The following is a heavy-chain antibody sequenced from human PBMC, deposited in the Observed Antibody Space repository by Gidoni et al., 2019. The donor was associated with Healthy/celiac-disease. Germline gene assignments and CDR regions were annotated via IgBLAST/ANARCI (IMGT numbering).Heavy chain of an antibody. CDR1: GGSISSGGYY. V-gene: IGHV4-31*03. CDR2: IYYSGST. D-gene: IGHD3-22*01. Sequence: VQLQESGPGLVKPSQTLSPTCTVSGGSISSGGYYWSWIRQHPGEGLEWIGYIYYSGSTYYNPSLKSRVTISVETSKNQFSLKLSSVTAADTAVYYCARLGGYYYDSSGYYYVDYWGQGTLVTVSS. J-gene: IGHJ4*02. CDR3: ARLGGYYYDSSGYYYVDY.